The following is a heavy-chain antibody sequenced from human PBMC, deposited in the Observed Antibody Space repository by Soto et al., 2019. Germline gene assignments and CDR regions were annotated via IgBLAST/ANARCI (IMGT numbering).Heavy chain of an antibody. D-gene: IGHD3-9*01. CDR3: ARDADILTGSDAFDI. CDR1: GFTFSDYY. CDR2: IGSSSSYT. J-gene: IGHJ3*02. Sequence: QVQLVESGGGLVKPGGSLRRSCAASGFTFSDYYMSWIRQAPGKGLEWVSYIGSSSSYTNYADSVKGRFTISRDSAKNSLYLQMNSLRAEDTAVYYCARDADILTGSDAFDIWGQGTMVTVSS. V-gene: IGHV3-11*05.